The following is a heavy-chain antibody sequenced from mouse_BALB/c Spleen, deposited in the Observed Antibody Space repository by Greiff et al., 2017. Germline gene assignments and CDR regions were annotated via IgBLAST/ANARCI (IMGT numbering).Heavy chain of an antibody. J-gene: IGHJ3*01. D-gene: IGHD2-4*01. CDR1: GFTFSSYA. CDR3: ARRVITKGFAY. Sequence: EVKLVESGGGLVQPGGSLKLSCAASGFTFSSYAMSWVRQTPEKRLEWVATISSGGSYTYYPDSVKGRFTISRDNAKNTLYLQMSSLRSEDTAMYYCARRVITKGFAYWGQGTLVTVSA. CDR2: ISSGGSYT. V-gene: IGHV5-9-3*01.